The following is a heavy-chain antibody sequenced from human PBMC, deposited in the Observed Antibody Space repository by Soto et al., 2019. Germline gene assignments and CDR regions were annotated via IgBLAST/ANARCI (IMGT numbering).Heavy chain of an antibody. CDR3: ARDRVRYTWNDFPYYYYGMDV. D-gene: IGHD1-1*01. CDR1: GFTFSSYA. J-gene: IGHJ6*02. Sequence: QVQLVESGGGVVQPGRSLRLSCAASGFTFSSYAMHWVRQAPGKGLEWVAVISYDGSNKYYADSVKGRFTISRDNSKNTLYLQMNSLRAEDTAVYYCARDRVRYTWNDFPYYYYGMDVWGQGTTVTVSS. V-gene: IGHV3-30-3*01. CDR2: ISYDGSNK.